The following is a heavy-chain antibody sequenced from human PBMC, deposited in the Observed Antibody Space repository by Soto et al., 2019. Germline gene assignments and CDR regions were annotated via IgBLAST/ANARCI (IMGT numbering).Heavy chain of an antibody. V-gene: IGHV1-3*01. CDR1: GYTFTSYA. CDR2: INAGNGNT. Sequence: ASVKVSCKASGYTFTSYAMHWVRQAPGQRLEWMGWINAGNGNTKYSQKFQGRVTITRDTSASTAYMELNSLRDEDTAVYYCATERVDTAMEHRIGMDVWGQGTTVTVS. D-gene: IGHD5-18*01. J-gene: IGHJ6*02. CDR3: ATERVDTAMEHRIGMDV.